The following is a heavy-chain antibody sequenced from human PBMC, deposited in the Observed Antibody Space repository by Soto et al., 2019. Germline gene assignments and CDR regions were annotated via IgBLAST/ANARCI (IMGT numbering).Heavy chain of an antibody. CDR1: GVSFSTYA. CDR2: IIPIFGTA. V-gene: IGHV1-69*12. CDR3: ARAAH. Sequence: QVQLVQSGAEVKKHGSSVKVSCKASGVSFSTYAINWVRQAPGQGLEWVGGIIPIFGTANYAQKFQGRVTITADESTSTAYMELSSLSSEDTAVFYCARAAHWGQGTLVTVSS. J-gene: IGHJ4*02.